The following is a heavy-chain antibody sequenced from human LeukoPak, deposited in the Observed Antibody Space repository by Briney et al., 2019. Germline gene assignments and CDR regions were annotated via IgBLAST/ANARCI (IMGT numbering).Heavy chain of an antibody. Sequence: ASVKVSCKPSRGTFSTSAISWVRHAPGQGLEWMGKIIPIVDVTKYAQKFQGRVTMTADKSTNIAYMEMRSLRSEDTAMYYCARDLAAGTGGWFDHWGQGTLVIVAS. J-gene: IGHJ5*02. CDR3: ARDLAAGTGGWFDH. V-gene: IGHV1-69*04. D-gene: IGHD1-1*01. CDR1: RGTFSTSA. CDR2: IIPIVDVT.